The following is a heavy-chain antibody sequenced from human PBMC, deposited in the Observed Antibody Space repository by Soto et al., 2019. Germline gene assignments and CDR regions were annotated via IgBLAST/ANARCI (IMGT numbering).Heavy chain of an antibody. CDR1: GGTISGYY. J-gene: IGHJ5*01. V-gene: IGHV4-4*07. CDR2: IYSSGNT. Sequence: PSETLSLTCSVSGGTISGYYWTWIRQPAGKGLEWIGRIYSSGNTKYNPSLQSRVTMSLATSNNQFSLRLTSVTAADTAVYYCARGRRYSDWFDPWGQGTLVTVSS. D-gene: IGHD3-9*01. CDR3: ARGRRYSDWFDP.